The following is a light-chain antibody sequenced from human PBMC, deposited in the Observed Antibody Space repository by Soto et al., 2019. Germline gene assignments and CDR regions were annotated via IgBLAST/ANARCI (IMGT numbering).Light chain of an antibody. J-gene: IGKJ5*01. CDR2: AAS. Sequence: DIQMTQSPSSLSASVGDRVTITCRASQSISSYLNWYKQKPGKAPKLLIYAASSLQSGVPSRFTGRGSGTDFTLTISSLKPEDFETYYCQQANSFPITFGQGTRLEIK. V-gene: IGKV1-39*01. CDR1: QSISSY. CDR3: QQANSFPIT.